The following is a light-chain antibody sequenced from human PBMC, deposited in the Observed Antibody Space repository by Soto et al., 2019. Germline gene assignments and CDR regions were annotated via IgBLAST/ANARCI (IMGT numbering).Light chain of an antibody. CDR2: AAS. CDR3: QQSSNVFFT. V-gene: IGKV1-39*01. J-gene: IGKJ3*01. CDR1: QSISTY. Sequence: DLQMTQSPSSLSASVGDRVTITCRASQSISTYLNWYQQKPGKAPKLLIYAASRLQGGVPSRFSGSGSGTDFTLTITNLQPEDFATYYCQQSSNVFFTFGPGTKVDIK.